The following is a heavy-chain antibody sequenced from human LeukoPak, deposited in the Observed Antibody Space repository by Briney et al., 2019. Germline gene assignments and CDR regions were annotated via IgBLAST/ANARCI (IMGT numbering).Heavy chain of an antibody. CDR3: AKAQRPYGDSTSGY. J-gene: IGHJ4*02. V-gene: IGHV3-23*01. D-gene: IGHD4-17*01. CDR2: ISGSGGST. Sequence: GGSLRLSCAASGFTFSSYGMSWVRQAPGKGLEWVSAISGSGGSTYYADSVKGRFTISRDNSKNTLYLQMNSLRAEDTAVYSCAKAQRPYGDSTSGYWGQGTLVTVSS. CDR1: GFTFSSYG.